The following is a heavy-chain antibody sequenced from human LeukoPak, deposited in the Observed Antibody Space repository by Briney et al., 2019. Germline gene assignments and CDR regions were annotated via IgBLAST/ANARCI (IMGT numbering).Heavy chain of an antibody. J-gene: IGHJ4*02. CDR3: ARGYSSGWPAKY. Sequence: ASVKVSCKASGYTFTCYYMHWVRQAPGQGLEWMGWINPNSGGTNYAQKFQGRVTMTRDTSISTAYMELSRLRSDDTAVYYCARGYSSGWPAKYWGQGTLVTVSS. CDR2: INPNSGGT. CDR1: GYTFTCYY. V-gene: IGHV1-2*02. D-gene: IGHD6-19*01.